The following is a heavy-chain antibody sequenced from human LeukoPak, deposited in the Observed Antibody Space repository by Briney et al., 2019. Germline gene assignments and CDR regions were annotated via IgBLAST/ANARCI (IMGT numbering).Heavy chain of an antibody. J-gene: IGHJ5*02. D-gene: IGHD3-22*01. CDR3: AREHTDSSGYYWWFDP. CDR2: INPSGGST. CDR1: GYTFTSYY. V-gene: IGHV1-46*01. Sequence: ASVKVSCKASGYTFTSYYMHWVRQAPGQGLEWMGIINPSGGSTSYAQKFQGRVTMTRDTSTSTVYMELSSLRSEDTAVYYCAREHTDSSGYYWWFDPWGQGTLVTVSS.